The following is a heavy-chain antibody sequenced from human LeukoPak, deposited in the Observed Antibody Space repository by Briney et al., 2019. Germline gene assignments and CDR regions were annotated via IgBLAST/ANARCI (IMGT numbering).Heavy chain of an antibody. CDR3: AKGVSKNP. J-gene: IGHJ5*02. Sequence: GGSLRLSCAASGFTFSSYWMSWVRQAPGKGLEWVANIKEDGSEKYYVESVKGRSIISRDNTKNSLYLQMSSLRAEDTAVYYCAKGVSKNPWGQGTLVTVSS. CDR1: GFTFSSYW. V-gene: IGHV3-7*01. CDR2: IKEDGSEK. D-gene: IGHD3-10*01.